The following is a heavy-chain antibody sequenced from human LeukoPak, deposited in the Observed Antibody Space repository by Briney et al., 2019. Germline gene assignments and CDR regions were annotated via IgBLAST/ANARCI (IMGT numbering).Heavy chain of an antibody. CDR1: GGSISIYY. D-gene: IGHD3-10*01. CDR3: AKGLEYYYGSGSHELFDY. CDR2: IYYSGST. Sequence: PSETLSLTCTVSGGSISIYYWSWIRQPPGKGLEWVGCIYYSGSTNYNPSFKRRVTISGDTSKNQFSLKLSSVTAADTAVYYCAKGLEYYYGSGSHELFDYWGQGTLVTVSS. J-gene: IGHJ4*02. V-gene: IGHV4-59*01.